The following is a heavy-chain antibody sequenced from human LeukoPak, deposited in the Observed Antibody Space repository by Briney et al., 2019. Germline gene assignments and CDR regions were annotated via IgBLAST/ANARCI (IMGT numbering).Heavy chain of an antibody. CDR2: IYHSGST. CDR3: ARPTYYYGSGSYYSLDY. V-gene: IGHV4-38-2*02. CDR1: GYSISSGYY. D-gene: IGHD3-10*01. J-gene: IGHJ4*02. Sequence: PSETLSLTCTVSGYSISSGYYWGWIRQPPGKGLEWIGSIYHSGSTYYNPSLKSRVTISVDTSKNQFSLKLSSVTAADTAVYYCARPTYYYGSGSYYSLDYWGQGTLVTVSS.